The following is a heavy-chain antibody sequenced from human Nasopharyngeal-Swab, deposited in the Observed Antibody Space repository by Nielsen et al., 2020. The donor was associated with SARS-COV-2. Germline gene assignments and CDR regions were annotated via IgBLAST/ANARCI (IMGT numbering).Heavy chain of an antibody. V-gene: IGHV3-74*01. CDR3: VVAYYVWGSPRGMDV. CDR1: GFTFSAYW. D-gene: IGHD3-16*01. CDR2: INSDGSNT. J-gene: IGHJ6*02. Sequence: GESLKISCTASGFTFSAYWMYWVRQAPGKGLVWVSRINSDGSNTAYADSVKGRFSISRDNAKNTVYLQMNSLRVEDTAVYYCVVAYYVWGSPRGMDVWGQGTTVTVSS.